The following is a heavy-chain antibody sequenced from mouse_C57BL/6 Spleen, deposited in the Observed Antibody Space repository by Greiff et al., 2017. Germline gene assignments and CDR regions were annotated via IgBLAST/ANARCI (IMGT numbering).Heavy chain of an antibody. Sequence: QVQLQQPGAELVRPGSSVKLSCKASGYTFTSYWMHWVKQRRIQGLEWIGNIDPSDSETHYNQKFKDKATLTVDKSSSTAYMQLSSLTSEDSAVYYCARLELTYAMDYWGQGTSVTVSS. D-gene: IGHD1-1*01. V-gene: IGHV1-52*01. CDR1: GYTFTSYW. CDR3: ARLELTYAMDY. J-gene: IGHJ4*01. CDR2: IDPSDSET.